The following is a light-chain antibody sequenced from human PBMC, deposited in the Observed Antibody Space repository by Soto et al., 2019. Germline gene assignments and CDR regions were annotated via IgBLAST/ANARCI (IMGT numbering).Light chain of an antibody. J-gene: IGKJ1*01. V-gene: IGKV3-15*01. CDR3: QKYNTWPT. CDR2: GAS. CDR1: QSVNSN. Sequence: EIVMTQSPATLSVSPGERATLSCRASQSVNSNLAWYQQKPGQAPRLLIYGASTRATGVPARFSGSGSGTEFTLTISSLQSEDFAVYFCQKYNTWPTFGQGTKVEIK.